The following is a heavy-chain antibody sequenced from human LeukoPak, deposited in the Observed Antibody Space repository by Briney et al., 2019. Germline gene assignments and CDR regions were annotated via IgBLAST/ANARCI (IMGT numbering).Heavy chain of an antibody. Sequence: GASVKVSCKASGYTFTSYYIHWMRQAPGQGLEWMGIITPSGGSTSHAQKFQGRVTMTRDTSTSTVYMELSSLNSDDTAVYYCARGTYYDFWSGSRKFDAFHIWGQGTMVTVSS. V-gene: IGHV1-46*01. J-gene: IGHJ3*02. CDR2: ITPSGGST. D-gene: IGHD3-3*01. CDR3: ARGTYYDFWSGSRKFDAFHI. CDR1: GYTFTSYY.